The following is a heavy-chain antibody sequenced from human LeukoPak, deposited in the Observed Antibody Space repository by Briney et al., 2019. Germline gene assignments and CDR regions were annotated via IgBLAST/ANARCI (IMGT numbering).Heavy chain of an antibody. D-gene: IGHD2-21*02. CDR1: GYTFSDNY. V-gene: IGHV1-2*02. Sequence: ASVKVSCKASGYTFSDNYIHWVRQAPGQGLEWMGWINPKSDDTHYAQKFQGRVTMTRDTSISTAYMELSGLKSDDTAVFYCASWVGRGDFSDAFDIWGQGTMVTASS. J-gene: IGHJ3*02. CDR3: ASWVGRGDFSDAFDI. CDR2: INPKSDDT.